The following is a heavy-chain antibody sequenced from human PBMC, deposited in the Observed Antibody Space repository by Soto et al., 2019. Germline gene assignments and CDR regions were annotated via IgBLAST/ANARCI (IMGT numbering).Heavy chain of an antibody. CDR3: AMRDDVIHNEGPISFY. CDR2: IIPIIGKA. D-gene: IGHD3-16*01. V-gene: IGHV1-69*02. CDR1: GGTFSSYT. J-gene: IGHJ4*02. Sequence: QVQLVQSGAEVKKPGSSVKVSCKASGGTFSSYTFIWVRQAPGQGLEWMGRIIPIIGKATSAQNFQGRVTITADKSSSTAILELSSLTSEATAVYYCAMRDDVIHNEGPISFYWGQGTLVTVSS.